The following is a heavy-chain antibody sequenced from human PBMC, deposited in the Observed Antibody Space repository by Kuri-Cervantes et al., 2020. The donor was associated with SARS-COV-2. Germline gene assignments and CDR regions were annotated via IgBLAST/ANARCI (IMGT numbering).Heavy chain of an antibody. Sequence: GESLKISCAASGFTVSSNYMSWVRQAPGKGLEWVSYVSSSGSAIYYADSVKGRSTISRDNAKNSLYLQMNSLRDEDTAVYYCARESRDAYNLGSFDLWGRGTLVTVSS. CDR2: VSSSGSAI. CDR3: ARESRDAYNLGSFDL. J-gene: IGHJ2*01. D-gene: IGHD5-24*01. CDR1: GFTVSSNY. V-gene: IGHV3-11*04.